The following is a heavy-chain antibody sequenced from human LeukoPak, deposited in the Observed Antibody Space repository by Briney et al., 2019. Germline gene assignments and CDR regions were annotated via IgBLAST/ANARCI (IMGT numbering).Heavy chain of an antibody. V-gene: IGHV3-74*01. CDR2: INSDGSST. CDR1: GFTFSRYW. Sequence: PGGSLRLACAASGFTFSRYWMHWVRQVPGKGLVWVARINSDGSSTSYADSVKGRFTISRDNAKNTLYLQMSSLRAEDTAVYYCASNPAYYYYYMDVWGKGTTVTVSS. CDR3: ASNPAYYYYYMDV. J-gene: IGHJ6*03. D-gene: IGHD1-14*01.